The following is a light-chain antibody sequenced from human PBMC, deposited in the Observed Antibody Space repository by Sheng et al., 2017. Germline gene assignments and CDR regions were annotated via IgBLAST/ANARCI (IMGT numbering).Light chain of an antibody. CDR1: QGISSW. Sequence: TQSPSFVSASVGDRVTISCRASQGISSWLAWYQKKPDQAPRLLIYGASSRATGIPDRFSGSGSGTDFTLTISRLEPEDFALYYCQQFATSPLSFGGGTKVDIK. V-gene: IGKV3-20*01. J-gene: IGKJ4*01. CDR3: QQFATSPLS. CDR2: GAS.